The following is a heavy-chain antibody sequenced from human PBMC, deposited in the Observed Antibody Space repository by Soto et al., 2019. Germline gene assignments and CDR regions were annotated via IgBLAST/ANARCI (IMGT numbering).Heavy chain of an antibody. CDR1: GFTFSRFW. D-gene: IGHD2-15*01. J-gene: IGHJ3*02. CDR3: ARSLGWRDSFDI. V-gene: IGHV3-7*01. Sequence: PGGSLRLSCAASGFTFSRFWMSWVRQAPGKVLEWVANIKEDGSETYYVDSVKGRFTISRDNAKNSLYLQMNSLRAEDTAVYYCARSLGWRDSFDIWGHGTMVTVS. CDR2: IKEDGSET.